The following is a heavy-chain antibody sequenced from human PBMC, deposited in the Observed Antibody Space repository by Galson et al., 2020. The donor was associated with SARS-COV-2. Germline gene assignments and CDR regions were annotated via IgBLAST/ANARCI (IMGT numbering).Heavy chain of an antibody. CDR2: IGADSANT. D-gene: IGHD6-19*01. V-gene: IGHV1-18*01. CDR3: ARDRAVVGTPMRFDP. J-gene: IGHJ5*02. Sequence: ASVKVSCKASGYTLTNYGITWVRQAPGQGLAWMGWIGADSANTNFAQKFQGRVTLTTDTSTSTAYMELRSLRSDDTAVYYCARDRAVVGTPMRFDPWGQGTLVTVSS. CDR1: GYTLTNYG.